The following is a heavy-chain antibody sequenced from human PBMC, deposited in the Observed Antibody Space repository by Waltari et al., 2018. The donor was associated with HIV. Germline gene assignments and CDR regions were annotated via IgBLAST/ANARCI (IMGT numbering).Heavy chain of an antibody. CDR3: ARHPCSGGSCKGGFDY. CDR2: IYSSGST. J-gene: IGHJ4*02. V-gene: IGHV4-59*08. D-gene: IGHD2-15*01. Sequence: VQLQESGTGLVKPLQPLFLPCTVPRDSSNNYYWSWLWPPTGKGLEGIGHIYSSGSTNYNPSLKSRLTISVDTARKQFSLRLTSVTAADTAVYYCARHPCSGGSCKGGFDYWGQGTLVTVSS. CDR1: RDSSNNYY.